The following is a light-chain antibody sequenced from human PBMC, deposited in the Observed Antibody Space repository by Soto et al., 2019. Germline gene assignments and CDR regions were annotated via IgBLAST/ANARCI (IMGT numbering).Light chain of an antibody. J-gene: IGKJ1*01. V-gene: IGKV3-15*01. CDR2: GAS. CDR3: QQYNNWPFWT. CDR1: QSFRGL. Sequence: EIVLTQSPGTLSLSPGERATLSCRASQSFRGLLAWYQQKPGQAPRLLIYGASTRANGIPARFSGSGSGTEFTLTISSLQSEDFAVYYCQQYNNWPFWTFGQGTKVDIK.